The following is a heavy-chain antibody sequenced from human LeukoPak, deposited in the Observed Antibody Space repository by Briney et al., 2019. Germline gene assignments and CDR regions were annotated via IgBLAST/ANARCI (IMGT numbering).Heavy chain of an antibody. CDR1: GFTFSSYS. D-gene: IGHD6-25*01. Sequence: GGSLRLSCAASGFTFSSYSMNWVRQAPGKGLEWVSSISWSTSYMYYADSVKGRFTISRDNAKNSLYLQMNSLRAEDTAVYYCAGPSSAVYYYYYMDVWGKGTTVTVSS. CDR3: AGPSSAVYYYYYMDV. V-gene: IGHV3-21*01. J-gene: IGHJ6*03. CDR2: ISWSTSYM.